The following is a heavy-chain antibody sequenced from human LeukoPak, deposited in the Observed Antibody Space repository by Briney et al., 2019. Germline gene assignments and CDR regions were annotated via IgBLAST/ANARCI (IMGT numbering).Heavy chain of an antibody. V-gene: IGHV3-30-3*01. J-gene: IGHJ4*02. CDR1: GFTFSSYA. CDR3: ARDKGITMIVVVYDY. CDR2: ISYDGSNK. Sequence: GGSLRLSCAASGFTFSSYAMHWVRQAPGKGLEWVAVISYDGSNKYYADSVKGRFTISRDNSKNTLYLQMNSLRAEDTAVYYCARDKGITMIVVVYDYWGQGTLVTVSS. D-gene: IGHD3-22*01.